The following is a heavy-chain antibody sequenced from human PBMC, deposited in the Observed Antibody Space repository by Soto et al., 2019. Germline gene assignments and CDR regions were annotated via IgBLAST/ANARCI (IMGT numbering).Heavy chain of an antibody. CDR2: ISYDGSNK. J-gene: IGHJ4*02. CDR3: AKGIEAVAGEWYFDD. D-gene: IGHD6-19*01. V-gene: IGHV3-30*18. CDR1: GFTFSSYG. Sequence: QVQLVESGGGVVQPGRSLRLSCAASGFTFSSYGMHWVRQAPGKGLEWVAVISYDGSNKYYADSVKGRFTISRDNSKNTLYQQMNSLRAEDTAVYYCAKGIEAVAGEWYFDDWGQGTLVTVSS.